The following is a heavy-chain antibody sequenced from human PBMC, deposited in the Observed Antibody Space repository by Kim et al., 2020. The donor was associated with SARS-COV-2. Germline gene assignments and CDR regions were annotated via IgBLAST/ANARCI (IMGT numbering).Heavy chain of an antibody. CDR3: AKHPDIVVVPAAIPK. D-gene: IGHD2-2*02. CDR2: ISGSGGST. Sequence: GGSLRLSCAASGFTFSSYAMSWVRQAPGKGLEWVSAISGSGGSTYYADSVKGRFTISRDNSKNTLYLQMNSLRAEDTAVYYCAKHPDIVVVPAAIPKWGQGTLVTVSS. J-gene: IGHJ4*02. V-gene: IGHV3-23*01. CDR1: GFTFSSYA.